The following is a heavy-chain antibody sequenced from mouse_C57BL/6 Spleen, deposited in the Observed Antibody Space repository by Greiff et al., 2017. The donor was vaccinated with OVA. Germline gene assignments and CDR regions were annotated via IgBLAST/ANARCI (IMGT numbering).Heavy chain of an antibody. CDR3: TRDERQLRPFAY. D-gene: IGHD3-2*02. CDR2: ISSGGDYI. CDR1: GFTFSSYA. J-gene: IGHJ3*01. V-gene: IGHV5-9-1*02. Sequence: EVKLMESGEGLVKPGGSLKLSCAASGFTFSSYAMSWVRQTPEKRLEWVAYISSGGDYIYYADTVKGRFTISRDNARNTLYLQMSSLKSEDTAMYYCTRDERQLRPFAYWGQGTLVTVSA.